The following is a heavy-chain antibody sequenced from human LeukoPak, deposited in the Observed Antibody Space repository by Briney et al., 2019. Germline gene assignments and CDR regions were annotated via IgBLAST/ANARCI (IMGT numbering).Heavy chain of an antibody. CDR1: GFTFTSYT. J-gene: IGHJ4*02. D-gene: IGHD3-16*01. V-gene: IGHV3-21*01. CDR3: ARVGYSYANFDY. CDR2: ISSSSSYI. Sequence: SGGSLRLSCAASGFTFTSYTMNWVRQAPGKGLEWVSSISSSSSYIYYADSVKGRFTISRDNAKNSLYLQMNSLRAEDTAVYYCARVGYSYANFDYWGQGTLVTVSS.